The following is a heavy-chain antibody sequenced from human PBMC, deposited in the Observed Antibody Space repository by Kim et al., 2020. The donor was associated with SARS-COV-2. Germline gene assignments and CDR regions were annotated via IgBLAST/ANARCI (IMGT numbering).Heavy chain of an antibody. V-gene: IGHV1-69*06. CDR3: ARHAEWELSQIDY. J-gene: IGHJ4*02. CDR1: GGTFSSYA. D-gene: IGHD1-26*01. Sequence: SVKVSCKASGGTFSSYAISWVRQAPGQGLEWMGGIIPIFGTANYAQKFQGRVTITADKSTSTAYMELSSLRSEDTAVYYCARHAEWELSQIDYWGQGTLVTVSS. CDR2: IIPIFGTA.